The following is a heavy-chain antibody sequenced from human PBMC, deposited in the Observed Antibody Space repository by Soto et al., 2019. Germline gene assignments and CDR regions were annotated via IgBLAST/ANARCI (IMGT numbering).Heavy chain of an antibody. CDR1: GFTFSSYG. V-gene: IGHV3-30*18. J-gene: IGHJ4*02. D-gene: IGHD3-16*01. CDR3: AKGWGSDHHHEWIGYFDY. CDR2: ISYDGSNK. Sequence: QVQLVESGGGVVQPGRYLRLSCAASGFTFSSYGMHWVRQAPGKGLEWVAVISYDGSNKYYADSVKGRFTISRDNSKNTMYLQMQNLRAEDTAVYYCAKGWGSDHHHEWIGYFDYSVQASLVTVFS.